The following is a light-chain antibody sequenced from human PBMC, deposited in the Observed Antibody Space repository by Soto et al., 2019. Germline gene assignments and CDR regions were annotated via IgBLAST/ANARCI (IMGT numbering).Light chain of an antibody. V-gene: IGKV3-20*01. CDR1: LSVRSSY. Sequence: ILLTQSPGTLSLSPGERATLSCRASLSVRSSYLAWYQQKPGQAPRLLIYGASSRATDIPDRFSGSGSGTDFTLTIRRLEPEDFAVYYCQQYGSSPFTFGPGTKVVIK. CDR3: QQYGSSPFT. J-gene: IGKJ3*01. CDR2: GAS.